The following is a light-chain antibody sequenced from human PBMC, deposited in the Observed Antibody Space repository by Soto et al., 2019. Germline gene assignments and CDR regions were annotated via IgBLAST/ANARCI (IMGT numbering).Light chain of an antibody. CDR3: QQYNSHSPWT. J-gene: IGKJ1*01. CDR2: AAS. Sequence: AIRMTQSPSSLSASTGDIVTITFRASQGISSYLAWYQQKPGKAPKLLIYAASTLQSGVPSRFSGSGSGTEFTLTISSLQPDDFATYYCQQYNSHSPWTFGQGTKVDIK. CDR1: QGISSY. V-gene: IGKV1-8*01.